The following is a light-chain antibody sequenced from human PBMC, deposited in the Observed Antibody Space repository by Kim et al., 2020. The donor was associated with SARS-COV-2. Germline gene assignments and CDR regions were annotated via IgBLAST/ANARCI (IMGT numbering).Light chain of an antibody. CDR3: SSYAGSNNVL. CDR1: SSDVGRYNY. CDR2: DVK. J-gene: IGLJ2*01. Sequence: GQSVTISCTGTSSDVGRYNYFSWYQQSPAKAPKLMIYDVKKRPSGVPYRFSGSKSGNTASLTVSGLQAEDEADYYCSSYAGSNNVLFGGGTQLTVL. V-gene: IGLV2-8*01.